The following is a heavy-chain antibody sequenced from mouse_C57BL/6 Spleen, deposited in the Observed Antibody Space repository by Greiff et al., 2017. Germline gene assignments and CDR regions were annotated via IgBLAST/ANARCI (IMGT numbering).Heavy chain of an antibody. Sequence: EVKLVDSGGDLVRRGGILQLSCAASGFTFSSYGMSLVRQTPDKRLEWVATISSGGGHTYYPDSVKGRFTISRDNAKNTLYLQRSSLKSEDTAMYYCARHFITTVVDWYFDVWGTGTTVTVSS. V-gene: IGHV5-6*02. CDR3: ARHFITTVVDWYFDV. J-gene: IGHJ1*03. D-gene: IGHD1-1*01. CDR1: GFTFSSYG. CDR2: ISSGGGHT.